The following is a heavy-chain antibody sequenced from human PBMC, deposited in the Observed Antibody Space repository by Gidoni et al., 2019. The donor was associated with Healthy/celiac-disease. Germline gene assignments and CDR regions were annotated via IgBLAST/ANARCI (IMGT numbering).Heavy chain of an antibody. V-gene: IGHV1-46*01. CDR1: GYTFTSYY. CDR3: AREGMTTVTFYYGMDV. Sequence: QVQLVQSGAEVKKPGASVKVSCKASGYTFTSYYLHWVRQAPGQGLEWMGIINPSGGSTSYAQKFQGRVTMTRDTSTSTVYMELSSLRSEDTAVYYCAREGMTTVTFYYGMDVWGQGTTVTVSS. J-gene: IGHJ6*02. D-gene: IGHD4-17*01. CDR2: INPSGGST.